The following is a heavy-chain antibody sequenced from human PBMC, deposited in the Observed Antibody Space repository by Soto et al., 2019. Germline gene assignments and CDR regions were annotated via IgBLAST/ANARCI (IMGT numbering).Heavy chain of an antibody. CDR2: IGAYNGNT. J-gene: IGHJ3*02. CDR1: DYTFTSYG. Sequence: ASVKVSCKASDYTFTSYGISWVRQAPGQGLEWMGWIGAYNGNTNYAQKLQGRVTMTTDTSTSTAYMELRSLRSDDTAVYYCAFSGWEKNDAFDIWGQGTMVTVSS. V-gene: IGHV1-18*01. CDR3: AFSGWEKNDAFDI. D-gene: IGHD6-19*01.